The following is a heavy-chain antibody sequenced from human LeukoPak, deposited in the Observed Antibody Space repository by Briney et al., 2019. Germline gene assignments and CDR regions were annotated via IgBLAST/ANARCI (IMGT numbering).Heavy chain of an antibody. V-gene: IGHV3-23*01. CDR3: ATSRQWLVRYFDY. CDR1: GFTFSSYA. J-gene: IGHJ4*02. CDR2: ISGSGGST. Sequence: SGGSLRLSCAASGFTFSSYAMSWVRQAPGKGLEWVAAISGSGGSTYYADSVKGRFTISRDNSKNTLYLQMKSLRAEDTAVYYCATSRQWLVRYFDYWGQGTLAPVSS. D-gene: IGHD6-19*01.